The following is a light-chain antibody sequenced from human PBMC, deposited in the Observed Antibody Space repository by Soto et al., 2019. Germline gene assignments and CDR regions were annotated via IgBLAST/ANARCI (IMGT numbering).Light chain of an antibody. Sequence: DIVMTQSPGTLSLSPGERATLSCWASRSISSSYLAWYQQKPGQAPRLLIYGASNRATGIPDRFSGSGSGTDFTLTISRLEPEDFAVNYCQQYGSSLMYTFGQGTKLEIK. V-gene: IGKV3-20*01. CDR1: RSISSSY. CDR3: QQYGSSLMYT. CDR2: GAS. J-gene: IGKJ2*01.